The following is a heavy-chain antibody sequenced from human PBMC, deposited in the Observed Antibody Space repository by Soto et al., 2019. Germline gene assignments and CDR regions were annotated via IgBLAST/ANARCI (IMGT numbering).Heavy chain of an antibody. J-gene: IGHJ5*02. D-gene: IGHD3-3*02. Sequence: SETLSLTCTVSGGSISSGGYSWSWIRQPPGKGLEWIGYIYHSGSIYYNPSLKSRVTISVDRSKNQFSLKLSSVTAADTAVYYCARGPPFLPSGQGTLVTVSS. CDR2: IYHSGSI. CDR1: GGSISSGGYS. V-gene: IGHV4-30-2*01. CDR3: ARGPPFLP.